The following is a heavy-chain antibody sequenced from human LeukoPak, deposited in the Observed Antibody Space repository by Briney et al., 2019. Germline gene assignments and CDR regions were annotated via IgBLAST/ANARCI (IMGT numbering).Heavy chain of an antibody. CDR3: ARDFLIAARPGGRFDP. CDR1: GFTFSSYG. V-gene: IGHV3-33*01. CDR2: IWYDGSNK. D-gene: IGHD6-6*01. Sequence: GGSLRLSCAAPGFTFSSYGMHWVRQAPGKGLEWVAVIWYDGSNKYYADSVKGRFTISRDNSKNTLYLQMNSLRAEDTAVYYCARDFLIAARPGGRFDPWGQGTLVTVSS. J-gene: IGHJ5*02.